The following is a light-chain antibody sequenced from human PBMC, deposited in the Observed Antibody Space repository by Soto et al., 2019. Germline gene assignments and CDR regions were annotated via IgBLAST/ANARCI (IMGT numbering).Light chain of an antibody. CDR1: PSISSY. Sequence: DIQMTQSPSSLSAFVGDRVTITCRASPSISSYLNWYQQKPEKAPKLLIYASSSLQSRVPSRFSGSGSGTDFTLTISSLQPEDFATYYCQQNYSTWWTFGQGTKVEIQ. CDR3: QQNYSTWWT. J-gene: IGKJ1*01. CDR2: ASS. V-gene: IGKV1-39*01.